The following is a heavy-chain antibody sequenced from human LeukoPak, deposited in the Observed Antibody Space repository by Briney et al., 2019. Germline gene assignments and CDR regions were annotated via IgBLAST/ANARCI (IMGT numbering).Heavy chain of an antibody. CDR2: INPNSGGT. CDR3: ARDAVVGPSTRRSIPASIYYYYYMDV. Sequence: ASVKVSCKASGYTFTGYYMHWVRQAPGQGLEWMGWINPNSGGTNYAQKFQGRVTMTRDTSISTAYMELSRLRSDDTAVYYCARDAVVGPSTRRSIPASIYYYYYMDVWGKGTTVTVSS. D-gene: IGHD6-6*01. V-gene: IGHV1-2*02. CDR1: GYTFTGYY. J-gene: IGHJ6*03.